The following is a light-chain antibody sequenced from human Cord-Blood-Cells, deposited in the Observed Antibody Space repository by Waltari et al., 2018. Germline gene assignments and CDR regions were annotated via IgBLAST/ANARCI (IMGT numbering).Light chain of an antibody. J-gene: IGKJ4*01. V-gene: IGKV3-11*01. Sequence: EIVLTQSPATLSLSPGERATLPCRASQSVSSYLAWYQQKPGQAPRLLLYDASNRATGIPARFSGSGSGTDFTLTISSLEPEDFAVYYCQQRSNWLFGGGTKVEIK. CDR3: QQRSNWL. CDR1: QSVSSY. CDR2: DAS.